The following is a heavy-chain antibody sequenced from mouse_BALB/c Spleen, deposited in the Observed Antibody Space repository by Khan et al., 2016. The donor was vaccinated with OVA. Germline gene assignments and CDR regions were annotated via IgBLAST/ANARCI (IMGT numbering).Heavy chain of an antibody. Sequence: QVQLKESGPGLVAPSQSLSITCTVSDFSLDNYSIHWIRQSPGKGLEWLGVIWSAGSTDYNAAFISRLTITKDNSRSQVFFQVNSLQPNDTAIYYCARRGYDYGRGALFAYGGQGTLVTVSA. D-gene: IGHD2-4*01. V-gene: IGHV2-2*02. CDR3: ARRGYDYGRGALFAY. CDR2: IWSAGST. CDR1: DFSLDNYS. J-gene: IGHJ3*01.